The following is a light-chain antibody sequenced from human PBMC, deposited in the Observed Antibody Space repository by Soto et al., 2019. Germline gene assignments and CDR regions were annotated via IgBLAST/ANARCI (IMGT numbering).Light chain of an antibody. Sequence: QSVLTQTPSVSGAPGQRVTISCTGSSSNIGAGYDVHWYQQLPGTTPKLLIYANTNRPSGVPDRFSGSKSGTSASLVITGLQAEDEADYYCQSYYSSLSGSVFGGGTKLTVL. CDR2: ANT. V-gene: IGLV1-40*01. J-gene: IGLJ3*02. CDR1: SSNIGAGYD. CDR3: QSYYSSLSGSV.